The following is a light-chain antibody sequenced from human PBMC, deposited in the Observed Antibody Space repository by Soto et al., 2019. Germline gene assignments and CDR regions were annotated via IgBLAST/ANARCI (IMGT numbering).Light chain of an antibody. CDR1: QSVSSY. V-gene: IGKV3-11*01. CDR2: DAS. CDR3: QRRSNWVS. Sequence: ELVLTQSPATLSLSPGERATLSSRASQSVSSYLAWYQQKPGQAPRLLIYDASNRATGIPARFSGSGSGTDFTLTISSLEPEDCAVYYCQRRSNWVSFGGGTKVEIK. J-gene: IGKJ4*01.